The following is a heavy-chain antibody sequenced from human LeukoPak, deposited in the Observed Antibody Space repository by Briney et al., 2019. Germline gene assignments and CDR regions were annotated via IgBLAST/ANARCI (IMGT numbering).Heavy chain of an antibody. D-gene: IGHD2-8*01. V-gene: IGHV3-21*06. CDR3: VKNGWFDF. Sequence: GGSLRLSCATSGFAFSSQNMNWARQAPGKGLEWVSWISTSGDSIKSADSVAGRFTTSRDDAKNSLYLQMNSLSVEDTAVYYCVKNGWFDFWGQGILVTVSS. CDR2: ISTSGDSI. CDR1: GFAFSSQN. J-gene: IGHJ5*01.